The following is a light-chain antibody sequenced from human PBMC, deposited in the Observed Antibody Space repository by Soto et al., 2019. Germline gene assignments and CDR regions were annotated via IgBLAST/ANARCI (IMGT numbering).Light chain of an antibody. J-gene: IGKJ5*01. Sequence: EIVMTHSPVTLSCXPXXXXTXXXRASQSVDNNVAWYQQKPGQAPRLLIVGSFARATGIPARFSGSGSGSEFTLTISGLQSEDFAVYYCQQYNDRPPITFGQGTRLEIK. CDR2: GSF. CDR1: QSVDNN. V-gene: IGKV3-15*01. CDR3: QQYNDRPPIT.